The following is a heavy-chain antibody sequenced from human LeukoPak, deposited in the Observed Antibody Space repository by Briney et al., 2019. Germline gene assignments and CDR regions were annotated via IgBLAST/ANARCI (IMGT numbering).Heavy chain of an antibody. Sequence: SETLSLTCTVSDGSISGYYCSWIRQPPGKGLEWIGYIYYSGSASYNPSLKSRVTMSVDTSMNQFSLKLSSVTAADTAVYYCAREDLSGTFDYWGQGTLVTVSS. CDR2: IYYSGSA. CDR3: AREDLSGTFDY. CDR1: DGSISGYY. J-gene: IGHJ4*02. V-gene: IGHV4-59*12. D-gene: IGHD6-13*01.